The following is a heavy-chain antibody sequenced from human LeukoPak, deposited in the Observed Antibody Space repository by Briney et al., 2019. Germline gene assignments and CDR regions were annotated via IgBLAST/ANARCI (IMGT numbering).Heavy chain of an antibody. Sequence: PSETLSLTCTVSGGSISSGSYYWSWIRQPAGKGREWIGRIYTSGSTNYNPSLKSRVTISVDTSKNQFSLKLSSVTAADTAVYYCARDSCSSTSCYHLGYNWFDPWGQGTLVTVSS. CDR3: ARDSCSSTSCYHLGYNWFDP. CDR2: IYTSGST. CDR1: GGSISSGSYY. J-gene: IGHJ5*02. V-gene: IGHV4-61*02. D-gene: IGHD2-2*01.